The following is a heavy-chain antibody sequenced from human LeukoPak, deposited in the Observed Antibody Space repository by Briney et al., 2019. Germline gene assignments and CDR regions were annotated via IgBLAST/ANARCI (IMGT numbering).Heavy chain of an antibody. CDR2: IRYDGNNQ. Sequence: GGSLRLSCAASGFTFSNFDMHWVRQAPGKGLEWVAFIRYDGNNQYFADSVKGRFTIPRDNSKNTLYLQMNSLRAEDTAVYYCASLGAYSSSSRFLDYWGQGTLVTVSS. V-gene: IGHV3-30*02. CDR1: GFTFSNFD. J-gene: IGHJ4*02. D-gene: IGHD6-6*01. CDR3: ASLGAYSSSSRFLDY.